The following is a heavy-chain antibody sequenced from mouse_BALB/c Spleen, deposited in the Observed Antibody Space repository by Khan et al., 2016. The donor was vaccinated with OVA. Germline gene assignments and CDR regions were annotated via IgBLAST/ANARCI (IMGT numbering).Heavy chain of an antibody. J-gene: IGHJ2*01. V-gene: IGHV5-17*02. Sequence: EVQLQESGGGLVQPGGSRKLSCAASGFTFTSYGMHWIRQAPEKGLEWVAYISSDSSTIYYADTVKGRFTISRDNPKNTLFLQMTSLRSGDTAMYFCATSYFYWYYFGYWGQGTTLTVAS. CDR2: ISSDSSTI. CDR1: GFTFTSYG. D-gene: IGHD1-1*01. CDR3: ATSYFYWYYFGY.